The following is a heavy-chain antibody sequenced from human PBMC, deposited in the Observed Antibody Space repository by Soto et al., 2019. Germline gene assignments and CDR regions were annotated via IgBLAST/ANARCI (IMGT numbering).Heavy chain of an antibody. J-gene: IGHJ4*02. CDR1: GFTFSSYG. CDR3: ARGEGYYGSSGIDY. Sequence: LRLSCAASGFTFSSYGMHWVRQAPGKGLEWVAVIWYDGSNKYYADSVKGRFTISRDNSKNTLYLQMNSLRAEDTAVYYCARGEGYYGSSGIDYWGQGTLVTVSS. D-gene: IGHD3-22*01. CDR2: IWYDGSNK. V-gene: IGHV3-33*01.